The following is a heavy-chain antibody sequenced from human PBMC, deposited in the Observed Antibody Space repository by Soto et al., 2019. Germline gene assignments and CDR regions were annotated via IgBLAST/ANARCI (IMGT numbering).Heavy chain of an antibody. D-gene: IGHD3-22*01. CDR2: INPNSGGT. Sequence: ASLKXSCKASGYTFTGYYMHWERQAPGQGLEWMGWINPNSGGTNYAQKFQGWVTMTRDTSISTAYMELSRLRSDDTAVYYCARFGYYYDSSDYYSGRYFDYWGQRTLVTVSS. J-gene: IGHJ4*02. CDR3: ARFGYYYDSSDYYSGRYFDY. CDR1: GYTFTGYY. V-gene: IGHV1-2*04.